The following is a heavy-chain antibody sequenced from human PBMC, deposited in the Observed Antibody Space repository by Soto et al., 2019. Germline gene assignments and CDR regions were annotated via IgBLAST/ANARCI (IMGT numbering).Heavy chain of an antibody. CDR3: ERSSMSAFDI. J-gene: IGHJ3*02. CDR2: IKQDGSEK. CDR1: GFTFSNYW. Sequence: PGGSLRLSCAASGFTFSNYWMSWVRQAPGKGLEWVANIKQDGSEKYYVDSVKGRFTISRDNAKNLLYLQMNSLRDEDTAVYYCERSSMSAFDIWGQGTMVTVSS. V-gene: IGHV3-7*04. D-gene: IGHD3-22*01.